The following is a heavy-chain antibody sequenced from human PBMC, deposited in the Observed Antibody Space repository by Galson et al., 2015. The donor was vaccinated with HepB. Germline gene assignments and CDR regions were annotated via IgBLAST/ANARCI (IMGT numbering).Heavy chain of an antibody. J-gene: IGHJ3*02. Sequence: VSCKASGGTFSSYAISWVRQAPGQGLEWMGGIIPIFGTANYAQKFQGRVTITADESTSTAYMELSSLRSEDTAVYYCARGPEEYSSGWYGYAFDIWGQGTMVTVSS. CDR3: ARGPEEYSSGWYGYAFDI. CDR1: GGTFSSYA. D-gene: IGHD6-19*01. CDR2: IIPIFGTA. V-gene: IGHV1-69*01.